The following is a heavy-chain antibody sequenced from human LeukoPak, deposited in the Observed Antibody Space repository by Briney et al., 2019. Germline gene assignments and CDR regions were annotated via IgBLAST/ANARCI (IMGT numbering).Heavy chain of an antibody. Sequence: GGSLRLSCAASGFTFSSYWMSWVRQAPGKGLEWVANIKQDGSEKYYVDSVKGRFTISRDNAKNSLYLQMSSLRAEDTAVYYCARAKGSYYYGMDVWGQGTTVTVSS. CDR2: IKQDGSEK. CDR1: GFTFSSYW. V-gene: IGHV3-7*01. CDR3: ARAKGSYYYGMDV. J-gene: IGHJ6*02.